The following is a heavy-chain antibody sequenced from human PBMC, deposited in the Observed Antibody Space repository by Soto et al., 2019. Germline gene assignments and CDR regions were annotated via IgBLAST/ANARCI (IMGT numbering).Heavy chain of an antibody. CDR3: ARDPSVLWFGDLSHVDFDY. D-gene: IGHD3-10*01. CDR1: GFTFSSYW. V-gene: IGHV3-7*01. CDR2: IKQGGSEK. J-gene: IGHJ4*02. Sequence: EVQLVESGGGLVQPGGSLRLSCAASGFTFSSYWMSWVRQAPGKGLEWVANIKQGGSEKYYVDSVKGRFTISRDNAKNSLYLQMNNLRAEDTAVYYCARDPSVLWFGDLSHVDFDYWGQGTLVTVSS.